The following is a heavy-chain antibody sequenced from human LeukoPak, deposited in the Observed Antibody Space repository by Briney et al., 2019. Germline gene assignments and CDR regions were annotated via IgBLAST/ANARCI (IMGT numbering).Heavy chain of an antibody. Sequence: SETLSLTCTVSGGSISSGSYYWSWIRQPAGKGLEWIGRIYTSGSTNYNPSLKSRVTISVDTSKNQFSLKLSSVTAADTAVYYCARGDGIAAAGFDYWGQGTLVTVSS. CDR3: ARGDGIAAAGFDY. CDR2: IYTSGST. J-gene: IGHJ4*02. V-gene: IGHV4-61*02. D-gene: IGHD6-13*01. CDR1: GGSISSGSYY.